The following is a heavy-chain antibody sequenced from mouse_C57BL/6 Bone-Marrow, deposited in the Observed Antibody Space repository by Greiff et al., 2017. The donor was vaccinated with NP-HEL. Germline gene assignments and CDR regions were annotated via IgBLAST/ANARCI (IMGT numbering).Heavy chain of an antibody. CDR3: ARRGVVAYYAMDY. D-gene: IGHD1-1*01. CDR2: ISSGGSYT. V-gene: IGHV5-6*02. J-gene: IGHJ4*01. CDR1: GFTFSSYG. Sequence: DVMLVESGGDLVKPGGSLKLSCAASGFTFSSYGMSWVRQTPDKRLEWVATISSGGSYTYYPDSVKGRFTISRDNAKNTLYLQMSSLKSEDTAMYYCARRGVVAYYAMDYWGQGTSVTVSS.